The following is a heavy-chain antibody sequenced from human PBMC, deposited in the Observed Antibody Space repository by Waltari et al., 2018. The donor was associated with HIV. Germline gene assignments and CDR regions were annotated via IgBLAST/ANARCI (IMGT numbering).Heavy chain of an antibody. Sequence: QVPLVQSGAEVKKPGASVKVSCKASGSPFTSYAMHWVRQAPGQRLEWMGWINAGNGNTKYSQKFQGRVTITRDTSASTAYMELSSLRSEDTAVYYCARDYLPHTVPVRWYNWFDPWGQGTLVTVSS. CDR1: GSPFTSYA. CDR2: INAGNGNT. CDR3: ARDYLPHTVPVRWYNWFDP. V-gene: IGHV1-3*01. J-gene: IGHJ5*02. D-gene: IGHD3-10*01.